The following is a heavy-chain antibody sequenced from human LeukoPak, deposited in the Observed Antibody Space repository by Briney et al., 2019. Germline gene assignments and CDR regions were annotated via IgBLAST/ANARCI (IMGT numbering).Heavy chain of an antibody. CDR3: ASQGTYFNIFTGYRPDQFDH. D-gene: IGHD3-9*01. J-gene: IGHJ4*02. CDR1: GASISDSDFF. V-gene: IGHV4-39*01. Sequence: SETLSLTCTVSGASISDSDFFWAWVRQPPGKGLEGIGNIYYSGTTYYNPSLKSRVSVSMDTSKKQFSLKLRSMPAADTAVYYCASQGTYFNIFTGYRPDQFDHWGQGTLVTVSS. CDR2: IYYSGTT.